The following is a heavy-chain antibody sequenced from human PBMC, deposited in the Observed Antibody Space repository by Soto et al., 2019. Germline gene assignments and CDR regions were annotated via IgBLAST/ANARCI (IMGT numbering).Heavy chain of an antibody. CDR3: AIRDGQKTDYYGSGSYHDYFDY. CDR1: GGTFRSYA. V-gene: IGHV1-69*13. J-gene: IGHJ4*02. D-gene: IGHD3-10*01. Sequence: SSVKVSFKDSGGTFRSYAISWVRQAPGQGLEWMGGIIPIFGTANYAQKFQGRVTITADESTSTAYMELGSLRSEDTAVYYCAIRDGQKTDYYGSGSYHDYFDYWGQGTLVTVSS. CDR2: IIPIFGTA.